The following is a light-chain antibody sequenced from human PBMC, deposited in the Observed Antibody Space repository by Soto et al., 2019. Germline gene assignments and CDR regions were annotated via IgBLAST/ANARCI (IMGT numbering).Light chain of an antibody. CDR3: CTDAGTEKG. J-gene: IGLJ1*01. V-gene: IGLV2-11*01. CDR2: HVS. CDR1: SSDIGAYNY. Sequence: QSALTQPRSVSGSPGQSVTISCTGTSSDIGAYNYVSWYQQHPDKAPKLMISHVSKRPSGVPDRFSGSKSGNAASLTISGLQAEDEADYYCCTDAGTEKGFGTGTKLTVL.